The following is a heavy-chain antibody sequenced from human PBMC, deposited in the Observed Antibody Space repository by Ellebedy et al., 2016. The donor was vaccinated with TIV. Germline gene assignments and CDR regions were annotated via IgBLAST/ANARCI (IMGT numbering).Heavy chain of an antibody. CDR2: IIPILGIA. CDR3: AAGNDGGWFDP. J-gene: IGHJ5*02. CDR1: GGTFSSYA. Sequence: AASVKVSCKASGGTFSSYAFSWVRQAPGQGPEWMGRIIPILGIANYAQKFQGRVTITADKSTSTAYMELSSLRSNDTAVYYCAAGNDGGWFDPWGQGTLVTVS. D-gene: IGHD1-1*01. V-gene: IGHV1-69*04.